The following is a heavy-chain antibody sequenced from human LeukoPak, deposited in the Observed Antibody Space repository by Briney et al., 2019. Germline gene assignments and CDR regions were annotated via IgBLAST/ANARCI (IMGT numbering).Heavy chain of an antibody. D-gene: IGHD2-8*02. Sequence: GGSLRLSCAASGFTFTIHYMTWVRQAPGMGLEWVANINQDGSEIYYVDSVKGRFTISRDNAKNSLHLQMNSLRAEDTAVYYCARDSAQCTGGYCYLVSWGQGTLVTVSS. CDR1: GFTFTIHY. V-gene: IGHV3-7*03. CDR3: ARDSAQCTGGYCYLVS. CDR2: INQDGSEI. J-gene: IGHJ4*02.